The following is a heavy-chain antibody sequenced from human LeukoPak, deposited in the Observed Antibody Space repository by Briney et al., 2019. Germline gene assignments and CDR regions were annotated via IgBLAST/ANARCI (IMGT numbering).Heavy chain of an antibody. J-gene: IGHJ4*02. V-gene: IGHV3-23*01. D-gene: IGHD2-15*01. CDR2: ISGSGGST. Sequence: GGSLRLSCAASGFTFSSYAMSWVRHAPGKGLEWVSAISGSGGSTYYADSVKGRFTISRDNSKNTLYLQMNSLRAEDTAVYYCAKDLAPSTLSGLFDYWGQGTLVTVSS. CDR1: GFTFSSYA. CDR3: AKDLAPSTLSGLFDY.